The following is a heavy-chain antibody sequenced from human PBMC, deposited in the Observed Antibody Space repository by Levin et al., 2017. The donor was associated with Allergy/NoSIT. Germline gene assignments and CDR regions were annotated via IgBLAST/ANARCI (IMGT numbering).Heavy chain of an antibody. CDR1: GFTFSSYW. V-gene: IGHV3-7*01. Sequence: GGSLRLSCAASGFTFSSYWMNWVRQAPGKGLEWVANIKQDGSEKYYVDSVKGRFTISRDNAKNSLYLQMNSLRAEDTAVYYCARDLGYCRSTSCYTVLDLWGRGTLVTVSS. CDR2: IKQDGSEK. J-gene: IGHJ2*01. D-gene: IGHD2-2*02. CDR3: ARDLGYCRSTSCYTVLDL.